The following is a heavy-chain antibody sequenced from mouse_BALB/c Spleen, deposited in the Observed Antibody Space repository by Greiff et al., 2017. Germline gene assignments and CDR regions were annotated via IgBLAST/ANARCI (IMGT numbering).Heavy chain of an antibody. Sequence: VQLQQSGPELVKPGASVKISCKASGYAFSSSWMNWVKQRPGQGLEWIGRINPGDGDTNYNGKFKGKATLTADKSSSTAYMQLSSLTSVDSAVYFCARRVYDYDIDYWGQGTTVTVSS. CDR1: GYAFSSSW. CDR3: ARRVYDYDIDY. CDR2: INPGDGDT. D-gene: IGHD2-4*01. J-gene: IGHJ2*01. V-gene: IGHV1-82*01.